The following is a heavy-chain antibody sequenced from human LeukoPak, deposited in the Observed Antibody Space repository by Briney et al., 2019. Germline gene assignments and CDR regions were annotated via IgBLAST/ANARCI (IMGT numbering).Heavy chain of an antibody. CDR1: GYTFTNYD. V-gene: IGHV1-8*01. CDR2: MNPNSGNT. CDR3: ARGGRGRYYYGMDV. Sequence: VASVKVSCKASGYTFTNYDINWVRQATGQGLEWMGWMNPNSGNTGYAQKFQGRVTVTRNTSISTAYMELSSLRSEDTAVYYCARGGRGRYYYGMDVWGQGTTVTVSS. J-gene: IGHJ6*02.